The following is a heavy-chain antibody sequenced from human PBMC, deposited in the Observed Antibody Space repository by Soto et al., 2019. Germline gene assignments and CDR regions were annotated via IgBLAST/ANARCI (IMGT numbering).Heavy chain of an antibody. V-gene: IGHV2-5*01. D-gene: IGHD5-18*01. J-gene: IGHJ5*02. Sequence: QITLKESGPTLVKSTQTLTLTCSFSGFSLRNGGVGVGWIRQPPGKALEWVALIYWNDDKRYSPFLKHRLTLIKDTFKDQVVLTMTNVEPVDTATYYCAHKLDTVDWFGPWGQGILVTVSS. CDR2: IYWNDDK. CDR3: AHKLDTVDWFGP. CDR1: GFSLRNGGVG.